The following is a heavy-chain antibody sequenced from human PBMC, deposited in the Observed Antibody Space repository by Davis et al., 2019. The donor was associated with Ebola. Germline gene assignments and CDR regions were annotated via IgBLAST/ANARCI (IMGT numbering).Heavy chain of an antibody. D-gene: IGHD2-15*01. CDR2: INHSGST. V-gene: IGHV4-34*01. CDR3: ARARVVVVAATEVYYYYGMDV. Sequence: SETLSLTCAVYGGSFSGSYWSWIRQPPGKGLEWIGEINHSGSTNYNPSLKSRVTISVDTSKNQFSLKLSSVTAADTAVYYCARARVVVVAATEVYYYYGMDVWGQGTTVTVSS. CDR1: GGSFSGSY. J-gene: IGHJ6*02.